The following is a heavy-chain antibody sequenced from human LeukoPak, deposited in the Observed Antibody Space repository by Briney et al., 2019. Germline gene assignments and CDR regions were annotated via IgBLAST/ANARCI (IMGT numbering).Heavy chain of an antibody. V-gene: IGHV3-23*01. D-gene: IGHD3-3*01. J-gene: IGHJ5*01. Sequence: PGGSLRLSWVVSERTFTNFPMSWVRQAPGKGLEWVAAINSRGDGAFYGDSVKGRFTISRDNSKKTVFLQMNSLRDDDTALYYCAKLGADYDSWSDYLNWFDSWGLGTLVIVSS. CDR1: ERTFTNFP. CDR2: INSRGDGA. CDR3: AKLGADYDSWSDYLNWFDS.